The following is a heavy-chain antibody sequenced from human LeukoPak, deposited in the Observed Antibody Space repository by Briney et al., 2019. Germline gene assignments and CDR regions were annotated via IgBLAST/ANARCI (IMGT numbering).Heavy chain of an antibody. V-gene: IGHV4-30-2*01. CDR3: ASRKGTTVTTYFDY. CDR1: GGSIGSGGYS. CDR2: IYHTGST. J-gene: IGHJ4*02. D-gene: IGHD4-17*01. Sequence: PSETLSLTCAVSGGSIGSGGYSWSWIRQPPGEGLEWIGYIYHTGSTFYNPSLKSRVTISIDRPKNQFSLKLSSVTAADTAVYYCASRKGTTVTTYFDYWGQGTLVTVSS.